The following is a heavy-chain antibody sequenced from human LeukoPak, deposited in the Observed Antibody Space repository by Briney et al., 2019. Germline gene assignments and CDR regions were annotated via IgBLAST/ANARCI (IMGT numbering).Heavy chain of an antibody. CDR2: ISYSGNT. Sequence: ASETLSLTCTVSGGSISSSDYYWGWIRQSPGKGLEWIGRISYSGNTYYNPSLKSRVTISVDTSKNHFSLRLSSVTAADTAVYYCSRLTHSYYSDTSGYYPYYYMDVWGEGTTVTVSS. J-gene: IGHJ6*03. V-gene: IGHV4-39*02. CDR3: SRLTHSYYSDTSGYYPYYYMDV. CDR1: GGSISSSDYY. D-gene: IGHD3-22*01.